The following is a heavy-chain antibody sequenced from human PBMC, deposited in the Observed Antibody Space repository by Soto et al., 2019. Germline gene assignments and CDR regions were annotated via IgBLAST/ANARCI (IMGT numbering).Heavy chain of an antibody. CDR2: ISYDGSNK. CDR3: ARDFHPFRITIFGVVPLAGAY. D-gene: IGHD3-3*01. V-gene: IGHV3-30-3*01. Sequence: GGSLRLSCAASGFTFSSYAMHWVRQAPGKGLEWVAVISYDGSNKYYADSVKGRFTISRDNSKNTLYLQMNSLRAEDTAVYYCARDFHPFRITIFGVVPLAGAYWGQGTLVTVSS. J-gene: IGHJ4*02. CDR1: GFTFSSYA.